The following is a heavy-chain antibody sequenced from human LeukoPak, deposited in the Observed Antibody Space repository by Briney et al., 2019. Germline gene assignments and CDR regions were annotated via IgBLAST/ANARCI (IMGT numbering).Heavy chain of an antibody. CDR2: IYYSGST. CDR3: ARTKEFRWYYFDY. D-gene: IGHD3-10*01. J-gene: IGHJ4*02. V-gene: IGHV4-30-4*01. CDR1: GGSISSGDYY. Sequence: SETLSLTCTVSGGSISSGDYYWSWIRQPPGKGLGWIGYIYYSGSTYYNPSLKSRVTISVDTSKNQFSLKLSSVTAADTAVYYCARTKEFRWYYFDYWGQGTLVTVSS.